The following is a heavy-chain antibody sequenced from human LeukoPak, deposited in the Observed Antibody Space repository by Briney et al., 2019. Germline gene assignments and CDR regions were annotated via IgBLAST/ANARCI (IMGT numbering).Heavy chain of an antibody. Sequence: SETLSLTCAVYGGSFSGYYWSWIRQPPGKGLEWIGEINHSGSTNYNPSLKSRVTISVDTSKNQFSLKLSSVTAADTAVYYCARVKNYGSGSDAFDIWGQGTMVTVSS. J-gene: IGHJ3*02. CDR3: ARVKNYGSGSDAFDI. CDR1: GGSFSGYY. D-gene: IGHD3-10*01. V-gene: IGHV4-34*01. CDR2: INHSGST.